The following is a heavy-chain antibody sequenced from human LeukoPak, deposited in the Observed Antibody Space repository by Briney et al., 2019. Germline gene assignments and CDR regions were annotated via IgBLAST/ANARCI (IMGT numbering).Heavy chain of an antibody. CDR3: ARGGKAYCGGDCYPDYDY. J-gene: IGHJ4*02. CDR2: IYYSGST. V-gene: IGHV4-59*06. Sequence: PSETLSLTCTVSGGSISSYYWSWIRQHPGKGLEWIGYIYYSGSTYYNPSLKSRVTISVDTSKNQFSLKLSSVTAADTAVYYCARGGKAYCGGDCYPDYDYWGQGTLVTVSS. D-gene: IGHD2-21*02. CDR1: GGSISSYY.